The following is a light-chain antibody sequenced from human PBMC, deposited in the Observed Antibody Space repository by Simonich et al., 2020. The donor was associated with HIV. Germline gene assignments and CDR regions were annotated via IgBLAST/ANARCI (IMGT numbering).Light chain of an antibody. V-gene: IGKV4-1*01. CDR3: QQYYSTPRT. CDR2: CSS. J-gene: IGKJ1*01. CDR1: QNVLYSSHNKNY. Sequence: DIVMTQSPDSLAVSLGERATINCKSSQNVLYSSHNKNYLAWYQQKPGQPPKLLIYCSSTRESGVPDRFSGSGSGTDFTLTISSLQAEDVAVYYCQQYYSTPRTFGQGTKVEIK.